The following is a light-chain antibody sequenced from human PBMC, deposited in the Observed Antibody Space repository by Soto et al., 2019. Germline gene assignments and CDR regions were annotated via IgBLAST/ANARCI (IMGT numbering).Light chain of an antibody. CDR1: SSDVGSYNL. CDR2: EVS. V-gene: IGLV2-23*02. J-gene: IGLJ2*01. Sequence: QSVLTQPASVSGSPGQSITISCTGTSSDVGSYNLVSWYQQFPGKAPKLMINEVSKRPSGVSNRFSGSKSGNTASLTISGLQAEDEADYYCCSYAGSSTVVFGGGTKLTVL. CDR3: CSYAGSSTVV.